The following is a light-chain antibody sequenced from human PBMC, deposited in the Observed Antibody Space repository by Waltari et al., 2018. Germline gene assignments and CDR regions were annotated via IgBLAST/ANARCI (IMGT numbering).Light chain of an antibody. CDR3: SSYTSSSTHYV. CDR1: SSDVGGYNY. J-gene: IGLJ1*01. Sequence: QSALTQPVSVSGSPGQSITISCTGTSSDVGGYNYVSWYQQHPGKAPQLMLYEVSNRPAGVSNPFSGSKSGNTSSLTISGLQAEDEAHYYCSSYTSSSTHYVFGTGTKVTVL. V-gene: IGLV2-14*01. CDR2: EVS.